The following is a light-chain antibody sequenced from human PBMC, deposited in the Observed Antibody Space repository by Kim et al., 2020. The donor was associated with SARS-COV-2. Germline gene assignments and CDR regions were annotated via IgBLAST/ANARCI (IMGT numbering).Light chain of an antibody. CDR3: SSYAGSNNLV. CDR1: SSAVGGYNY. V-gene: IGLV2-8*01. Sequence: QSVTTSCTGTSSAVGGYNYVSWYQQHPGKAPKLIIYEVSKRPSGVPDRFSGSKSGNTASLTVSGLQAEDEADYYCSSYAGSNNLVFGGGTKLTVL. J-gene: IGLJ3*02. CDR2: EVS.